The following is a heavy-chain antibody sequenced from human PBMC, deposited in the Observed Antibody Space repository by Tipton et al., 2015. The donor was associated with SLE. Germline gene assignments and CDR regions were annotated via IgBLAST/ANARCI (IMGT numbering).Heavy chain of an antibody. D-gene: IGHD2-2*01. CDR2: IYHSGST. J-gene: IGHJ3*02. CDR3: ASVPAAMGAFDI. Sequence: TLSLTCAVSGYSISSGYYWGWIRQPPGKGLEWIGSIYHSGSTFYNPSLKSRVTISVDTSKNQFSLKLSSVTAADTAVYYCASVPAAMGAFDIWGQGTMVTVPS. CDR1: GYSISSGYY. V-gene: IGHV4-38-2*01.